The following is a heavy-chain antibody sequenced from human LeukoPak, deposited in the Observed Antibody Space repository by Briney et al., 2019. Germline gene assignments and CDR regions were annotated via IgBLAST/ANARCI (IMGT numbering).Heavy chain of an antibody. Sequence: GGSLRLSGAASGFIVSSNYMSWVRQAPGKGLEWVSVIYTGNATYYADSVKGRFTISRDNSKNTLYLQMNSLRVEDTAVCYCARETYSSSLSKLTYFDYWGQGTLVTVSS. V-gene: IGHV3-66*01. CDR1: GFIVSSNY. CDR3: ARETYSSSLSKLTYFDY. D-gene: IGHD6-13*01. CDR2: IYTGNAT. J-gene: IGHJ4*02.